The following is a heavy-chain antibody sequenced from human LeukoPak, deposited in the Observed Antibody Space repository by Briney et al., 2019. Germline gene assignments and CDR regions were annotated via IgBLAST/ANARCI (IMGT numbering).Heavy chain of an antibody. J-gene: IGHJ4*02. CDR1: GGSISSGSYY. V-gene: IGHV4-61*02. CDR3: ARVGYYDSSGYYWD. CDR2: TYTSGST. Sequence: SETLSLTCTVSGGSISSGSYYWSWIRQPAGKGLEWIGRTYTSGSTNYNPSLKSRLTISVDTSKNQFSLKLSSVTAADTAVYYCARVGYYDSSGYYWDWGQGTLVTVSS. D-gene: IGHD3-22*01.